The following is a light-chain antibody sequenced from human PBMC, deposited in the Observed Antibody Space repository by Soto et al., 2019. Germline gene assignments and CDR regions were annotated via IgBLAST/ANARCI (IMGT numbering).Light chain of an antibody. CDR3: SSYAGSNNVV. CDR1: SSDVGGYNY. V-gene: IGLV2-8*01. J-gene: IGLJ2*01. CDR2: EVS. Sequence: QSALSQPPSASGSPGQSVTISCTGTSSDVGGYNYVSWYQQHPGKAPKLMIYEVSKRPSGVPDRFSGSKSGNTASLTVSGLQAEDDSYYYCSSYAGSNNVVFGGGTKVTVL.